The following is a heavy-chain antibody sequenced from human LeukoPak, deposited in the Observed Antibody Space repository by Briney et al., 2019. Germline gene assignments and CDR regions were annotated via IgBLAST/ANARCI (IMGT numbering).Heavy chain of an antibody. V-gene: IGHV3-74*01. CDR1: GFTFSSHW. D-gene: IGHD3-22*01. J-gene: IGHJ4*02. CDR3: ARGNYYDSSGPGGY. CDR2: INSDGSST. Sequence: GGSLRLSCAASGFTFSSHWMHWVRQAPGKGLVWVSRINSDGSSTSYVDSVEGRFTISRDNAKNTLYLQMNSLRAEDTAVYYCARGNYYDSSGPGGYWGQGTLVIVSS.